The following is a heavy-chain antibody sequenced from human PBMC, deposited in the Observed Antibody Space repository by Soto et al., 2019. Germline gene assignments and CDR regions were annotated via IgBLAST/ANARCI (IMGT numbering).Heavy chain of an antibody. CDR2: ISGSGGST. Sequence: PGGSLRLSCAASGFTFSSYAMSWVRQAPGKGLEWVSAISGSGGSTYYADYVKGRFTISRDNSKNTLYLQMNSLIAEDTAVYNCAKWGTGTNLFYYYGMDVWGKGTTVTVSS. CDR3: AKWGTGTNLFYYYGMDV. D-gene: IGHD1-7*01. J-gene: IGHJ6*04. CDR1: GFTFSSYA. V-gene: IGHV3-23*01.